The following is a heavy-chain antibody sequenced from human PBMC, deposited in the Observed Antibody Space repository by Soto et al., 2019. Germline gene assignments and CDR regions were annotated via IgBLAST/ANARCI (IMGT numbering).Heavy chain of an antibody. D-gene: IGHD3-22*01. V-gene: IGHV1-69*13. J-gene: IGHJ4*02. Sequence: SVKVSCKASGGTFRSYAISWVRQAPGQGLEWMGGIIPIFGTANYAQKYQGRVTITADESTSTAYMELSSLRSEDTAVYYCARDHYYYDSSGYYSPYYFDYWGQGTLVTVSS. CDR2: IIPIFGTA. CDR1: GGTFRSYA. CDR3: ARDHYYYDSSGYYSPYYFDY.